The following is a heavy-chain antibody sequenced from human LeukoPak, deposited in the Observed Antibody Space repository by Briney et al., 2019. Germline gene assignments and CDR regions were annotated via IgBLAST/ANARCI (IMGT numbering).Heavy chain of an antibody. V-gene: IGHV4-39*01. J-gene: IGHJ6*02. CDR2: TYYSGST. Sequence: TSETLSLTCTVSGGSISSSSYYWGWIRQPPGKGPEWIGSTYYSGSTYYNPSLKSRVTISVDTSKNQFSLRLSSVTAADTAVYYCARRVRHHSYYYYGMDVWGQGTTVTVSS. D-gene: IGHD4-23*01. CDR1: GGSISSSSYY. CDR3: ARRVRHHSYYYYGMDV.